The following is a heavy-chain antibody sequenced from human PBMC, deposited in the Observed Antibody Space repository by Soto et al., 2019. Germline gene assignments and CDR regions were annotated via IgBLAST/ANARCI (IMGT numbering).Heavy chain of an antibody. CDR3: ARQRTSVVTQASFDV. CDR2: LYYSGST. D-gene: IGHD2-21*02. Sequence: PSQTRSLTWTVAADSITRRRYYCGWIREPPGKGLEWIGSLYYSGSTYNNPSLRSRLSMSIDTSKDQFSLKLKSVTAADTALYFCARQRTSVVTQASFDVWGPGSLVTVSS. CDR1: ADSITRRRYY. V-gene: IGHV4-39*01. J-gene: IGHJ4*02.